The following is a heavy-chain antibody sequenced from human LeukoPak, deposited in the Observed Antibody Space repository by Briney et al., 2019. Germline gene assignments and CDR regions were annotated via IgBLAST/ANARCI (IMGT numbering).Heavy chain of an antibody. J-gene: IGHJ5*02. CDR3: AKDPGHSADWFDP. CDR2: ISYDGSNK. V-gene: IGHV3-30*18. CDR1: GFTFSSYG. Sequence: GGSLRLSCAASGFTFSSYGMHWVRQAPGKGLEWVAVISYDGSNKYYADPVKGRFTISRDNSKNTLYLQMNSLRAEDTAVYYCAKDPGHSADWFDPWGQGTLVTVSS. D-gene: IGHD3-9*01.